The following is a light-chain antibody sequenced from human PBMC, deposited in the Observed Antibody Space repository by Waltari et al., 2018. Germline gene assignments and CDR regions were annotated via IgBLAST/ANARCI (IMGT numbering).Light chain of an antibody. CDR3: ATWDDSLGVVAV. CDR2: RNN. J-gene: IGLJ2*01. CDR1: SSNIGPNY. V-gene: IGLV1-47*01. Sequence: QSVLTQPPSASGTPGQRVTISCSGSSSNIGPNYVYWYQQLPGTAPKPLIYRNNQRPSGVPDRFSGSKSGTSASLAISGLRSEDEADYYCATWDDSLGVVAVFGGGTKLTVL.